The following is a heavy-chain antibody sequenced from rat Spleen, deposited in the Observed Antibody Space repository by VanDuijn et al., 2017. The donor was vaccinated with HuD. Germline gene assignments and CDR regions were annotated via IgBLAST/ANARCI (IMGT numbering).Heavy chain of an antibody. V-gene: IGHV5-58*01. Sequence: EVQLVETGGGLVHPGQSLKLSCVASGFTFSSYWMYWIRQAPGKGLEWVATITSGGSNTYYPDSVKGRFTISRDNAKSTLYLQMDSLRSEDTATYYCAKDGVSGDLWGWGQGVMVTVSS. CDR1: GFTFSSYW. CDR3: AKDGVSGDLWG. CDR2: ITSGGSNT. D-gene: IGHD1-1*01. J-gene: IGHJ2*01.